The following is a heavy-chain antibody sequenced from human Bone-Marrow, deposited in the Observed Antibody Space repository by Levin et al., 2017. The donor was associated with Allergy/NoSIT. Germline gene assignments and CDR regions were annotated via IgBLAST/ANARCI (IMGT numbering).Heavy chain of an antibody. V-gene: IGHV2-5*02. CDR2: IYWDDDK. D-gene: IGHD3-16*01. CDR3: ARRRPCLTYDV. J-gene: IGHJ4*02. CDR1: GFSLTSGEA. Sequence: SGPTLVKPTQTLTLTCTLSGFSLTSGEAVAWIRQPPGKALEWLALIYWDDDKRIRPSLKSRLTITKNTSKNQVVLTVTNMDPVDTATYFCARRRPCLTYDVWGQGILVTVSS.